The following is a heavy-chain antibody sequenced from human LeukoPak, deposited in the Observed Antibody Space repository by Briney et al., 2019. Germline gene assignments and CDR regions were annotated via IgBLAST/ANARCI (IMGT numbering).Heavy chain of an antibody. J-gene: IGHJ4*02. CDR2: ISYDGSNK. CDR3: ARDRGTASDY. CDR1: GFTFSSYA. Sequence: GGSLRLSCAASGFTFSSYAMHWVRQAPGKGLEWVAVISYDGSNKYYADSVKGRFTISRDNSKNTLYLQMNSLRAKDTAVYYCARDRGTASDYWGQGTLVTVSS. D-gene: IGHD5-18*01. V-gene: IGHV3-30-3*01.